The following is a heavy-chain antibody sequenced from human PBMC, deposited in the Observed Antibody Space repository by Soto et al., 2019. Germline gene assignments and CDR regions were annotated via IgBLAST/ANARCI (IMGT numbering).Heavy chain of an antibody. D-gene: IGHD6-6*01. J-gene: IGHJ5*02. CDR1: GYTFTSYD. CDR3: ARDFGSSSGWFGP. CDR2: MNPSSGNT. Sequence: QVQLVQSGAEVKKPGASVKVSCKASGYTFTSYDLNWVRQATGQGLEWMGWMNPSSGNTGFAQKFQGRVTMTRNTXISTADMELRSLRSEDTAVYYCARDFGSSSGWFGPWGQGTLVTVSS. V-gene: IGHV1-8*01.